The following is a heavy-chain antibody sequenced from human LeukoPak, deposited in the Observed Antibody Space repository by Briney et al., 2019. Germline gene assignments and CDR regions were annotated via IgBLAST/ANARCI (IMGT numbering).Heavy chain of an antibody. D-gene: IGHD2-2*01. CDR2: ISYDGSNK. V-gene: IGHV3-30*03. J-gene: IGHJ3*02. CDR1: GFTFSSYG. CDR3: ARVSSDCSSTSCYVYDAFDI. Sequence: GGSLRLSCAASGFTFSSYGMQWVRQAPGKGLEWVAVISYDGSNKYYADSVKGRFTISRDNSKNTLHLQMNSLRAEDTAVYYCARVSSDCSSTSCYVYDAFDIWGQGTMVTVSS.